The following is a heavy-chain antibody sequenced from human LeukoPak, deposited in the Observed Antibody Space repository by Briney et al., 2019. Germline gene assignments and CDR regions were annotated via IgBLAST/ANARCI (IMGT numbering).Heavy chain of an antibody. V-gene: IGHV4-4*07. Sequence: PSETLSLTCTVPGGSISSYYWSWIRQPAGKGLEWIGRIYTSGSTNYNPSLKSRVTISVDKSKNQFSLKLSSVTAADTAVYYCAKDEPYYYDRCGYYTYYFDYWGQGTLVTVSS. D-gene: IGHD3-22*01. CDR3: AKDEPYYYDRCGYYTYYFDY. J-gene: IGHJ4*02. CDR2: IYTSGST. CDR1: GGSISSYY.